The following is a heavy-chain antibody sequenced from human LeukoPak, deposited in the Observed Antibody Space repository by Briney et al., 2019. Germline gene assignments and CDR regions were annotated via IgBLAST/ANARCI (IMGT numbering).Heavy chain of an antibody. CDR2: IIPIFGTA. Sequence: GASVKVSCKASGGTFSSYAISWVRQAPGQGLEWMGGIIPIFGTANYAQKFQGRVTITADESTSTAYMELSSLRSEDTAVYYCARDAQDGVNYYDSSGYYEDWGQGTLVTVSS. V-gene: IGHV1-69*13. J-gene: IGHJ4*02. CDR1: GGTFSSYA. D-gene: IGHD3-22*01. CDR3: ARDAQDGVNYYDSSGYYED.